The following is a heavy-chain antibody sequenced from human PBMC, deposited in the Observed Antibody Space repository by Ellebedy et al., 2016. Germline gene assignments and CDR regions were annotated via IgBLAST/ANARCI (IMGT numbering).Heavy chain of an antibody. CDR2: INDSGST. J-gene: IGHJ4*02. CDR3: ARDLKYSSSSDY. Sequence: GSLRLSXAVYGASLSGSYWSWIRQPPGKGLEWIGEINDSGSTNYNPSLKSRVTISLDTSKNQFSLELNSVTAADTAVYYCARDLKYSSSSDYWGQGTLVTVSS. CDR1: GASLSGSY. D-gene: IGHD6-13*01. V-gene: IGHV4-34*01.